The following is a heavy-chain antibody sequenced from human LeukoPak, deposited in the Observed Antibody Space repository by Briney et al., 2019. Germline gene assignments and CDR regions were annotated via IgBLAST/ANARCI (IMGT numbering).Heavy chain of an antibody. V-gene: IGHV1-69*05. J-gene: IGHJ5*02. Sequence: SVKVSCKASGGTFSSYAISWVRQAPGQGLEWMGGIIPIFGTANYAQKFQGRVTITTDESTSTAYTELSSLRSEDTAVYYCARDHYYDSSGYYRNWFDPWGQGTLVTVSS. CDR2: IIPIFGTA. CDR1: GGTFSSYA. CDR3: ARDHYYDSSGYYRNWFDP. D-gene: IGHD3-22*01.